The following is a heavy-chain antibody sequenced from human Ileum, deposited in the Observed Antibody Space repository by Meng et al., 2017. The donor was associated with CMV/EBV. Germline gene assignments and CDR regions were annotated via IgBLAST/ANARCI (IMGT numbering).Heavy chain of an antibody. V-gene: IGHV1-3*04. CDR2: ISTDNGNT. CDR1: GYTFTDYN. D-gene: IGHD3-10*01. Sequence: KASGYTFTDYNMHWLRQAPGQRLEWMGWISTDNGNTRYSQNFQGRVTITRDTSASTAYMELSSLRSEDTALYYCAKERLYGSYYVYGDWGQGTLVTVSS. CDR3: AKERLYGSYYVYGD. J-gene: IGHJ4*02.